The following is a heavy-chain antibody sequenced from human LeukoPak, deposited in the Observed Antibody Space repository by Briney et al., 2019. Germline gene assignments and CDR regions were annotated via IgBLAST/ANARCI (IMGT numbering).Heavy chain of an antibody. V-gene: IGHV3-11*05. CDR3: ARDLTDCGGAFSDD. CDR1: GFTFTNYA. J-gene: IGHJ4*01. Sequence: GGSLRLSCAASGFTFTNYAMSWVRQAPGKGLEWVSYISSSSSYTNYADSVKGRFTISRDNAKNSLYLQMNSLRAEDTAVYYCARDLTDCGGAFSDDWGQGTLLTVSS. CDR2: ISSSSSYT. D-gene: IGHD2-21*01.